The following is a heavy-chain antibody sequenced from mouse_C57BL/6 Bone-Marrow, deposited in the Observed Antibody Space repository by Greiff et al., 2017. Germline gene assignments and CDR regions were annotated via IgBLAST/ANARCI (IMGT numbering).Heavy chain of an antibody. CDR1: GYTFTSYW. Sequence: HLHHPGAELVKPGASVKLSCKASGYTFTSYWMHWVKQRPGQGLEWIGMIHPNSGSTNYNEKFKSKATLTVDKSSSTAYMQLSSLTSEDSAVYYCVIYYYGSFDVWGTGTTVTVSS. V-gene: IGHV1-64*01. J-gene: IGHJ1*03. CDR2: IHPNSGST. CDR3: VIYYYGSFDV. D-gene: IGHD1-1*01.